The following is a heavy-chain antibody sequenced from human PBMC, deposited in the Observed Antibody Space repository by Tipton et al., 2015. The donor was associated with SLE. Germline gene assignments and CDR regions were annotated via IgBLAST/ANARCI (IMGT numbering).Heavy chain of an antibody. V-gene: IGHV3-30*04. D-gene: IGHD1-1*01. CDR2: ISYDGSNK. Sequence: QLVQSGGGVVQPGRSLRLSCAASGFSFSSYAMHWVRQAPGKGLEWVAVISYDGSNKYYADSVKGRFTIFRDNSKNTLYLQMNSLSGEDTAVYYCAKDGSSGSNWNDDGFDYWGQGTLVTVST. CDR1: GFSFSSYA. CDR3: AKDGSSGSNWNDDGFDY. J-gene: IGHJ4*02.